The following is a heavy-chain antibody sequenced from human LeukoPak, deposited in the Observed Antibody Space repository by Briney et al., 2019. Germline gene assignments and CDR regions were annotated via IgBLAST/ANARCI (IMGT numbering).Heavy chain of an antibody. Sequence: GRSLRLSCAVSGLTFTDYYMSWVRHAPGKGREWVSYIPSSGSTTYYGDTMKGRFSIARDNAKSSLYLQMNSLRAEDTTVYDCAIDSVYYDSSGYYHGDDYWGQGTLVTVSS. D-gene: IGHD3-22*01. CDR2: IPSSGSTT. V-gene: IGHV3-11*04. CDR3: AIDSVYYDSSGYYHGDDY. J-gene: IGHJ4*02. CDR1: GLTFTDYY.